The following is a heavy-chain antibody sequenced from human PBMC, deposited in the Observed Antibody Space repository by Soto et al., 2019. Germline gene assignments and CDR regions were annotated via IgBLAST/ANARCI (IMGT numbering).Heavy chain of an antibody. J-gene: IGHJ4*02. V-gene: IGHV4-31*03. CDR3: ARVGIAGTIDY. D-gene: IGHD1-7*01. Sequence: PSETLSLTCTVSGGSISSGGYYWSWIRQHPGKGLEWIGYIYYSGSTYYNPSLKSRVTISVDTSKNQFSLKLSSVTAADTAVYYRARVGIAGTIDYWGQGTLVTVSS. CDR2: IYYSGST. CDR1: GGSISSGGYY.